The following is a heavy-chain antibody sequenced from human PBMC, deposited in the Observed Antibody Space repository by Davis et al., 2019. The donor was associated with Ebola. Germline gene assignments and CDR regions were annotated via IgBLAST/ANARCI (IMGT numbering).Heavy chain of an antibody. CDR3: ATGVDIQFDY. CDR2: ISSSSSYI. D-gene: IGHD5-12*01. J-gene: IGHJ4*02. V-gene: IGHV3-21*01. CDR1: GFTFGSYS. Sequence: PGGSLRLSCAASGFTFGSYSMNWVRQAPGKGLEWVSSISSSSSYIYYADSMKGRFTISRDNAKNSLYLQMNSLRAEDTAVYYCATGVDIQFDYWGQGTLVTVSS.